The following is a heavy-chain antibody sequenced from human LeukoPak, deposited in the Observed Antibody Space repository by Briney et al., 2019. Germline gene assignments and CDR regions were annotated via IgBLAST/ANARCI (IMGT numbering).Heavy chain of an antibody. CDR2: TYPGDPET. D-gene: IGHD1-14*01. CDR1: GYSFTSYW. V-gene: IGHV5-51*01. CDR3: ARASEPYYHGMDV. Sequence: PRGALKMSCKGTGYSFTSYWLGWVRQMPGKGLEWMGITYPGDPETRYSPSFQGQVTHSADQPISTAYPQVSSLKASGPSMSFCARASEPYYHGMDVWGQGTTVTVPS. J-gene: IGHJ6*02.